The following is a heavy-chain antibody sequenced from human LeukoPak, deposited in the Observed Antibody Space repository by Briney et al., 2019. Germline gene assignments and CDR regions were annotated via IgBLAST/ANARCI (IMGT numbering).Heavy chain of an antibody. CDR2: ISGSLGST. CDR1: GFTFSSYA. Sequence: GGSLRLSCAASGFTFSSYAMTWVRQAPGKGLEWVSTISGSLGSTYYADSVKGRFTISRDKSRSTLYLQMNSLRAEDTAVYYCAKNPASGQPYYFDYWGQGTLVTVSS. CDR3: AKNPASGQPYYFDY. D-gene: IGHD6-19*01. V-gene: IGHV3-23*01. J-gene: IGHJ4*02.